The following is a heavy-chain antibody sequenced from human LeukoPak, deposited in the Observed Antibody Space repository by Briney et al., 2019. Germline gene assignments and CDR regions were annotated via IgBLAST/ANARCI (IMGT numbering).Heavy chain of an antibody. CDR2: LYSGGAT. D-gene: IGHD6-19*01. J-gene: IGHJ4*02. Sequence: GGSLRLSCAASGFTVSSNFMSWVRQPAGKGLEWVSVLYSGGATFYADSVKGRFTISRDTSKNTLYLQMNDLRADDTAVYYCTKLKGWYGEGFFDYWGQGTLVTVSS. CDR1: GFTVSSNF. CDR3: TKLKGWYGEGFFDY. V-gene: IGHV3-53*01.